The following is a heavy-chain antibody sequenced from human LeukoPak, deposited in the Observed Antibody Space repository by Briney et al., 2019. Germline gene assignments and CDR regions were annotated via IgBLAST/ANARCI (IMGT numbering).Heavy chain of an antibody. CDR2: TYYRSKWYN. CDR3: ARDPSAMIEEWDAFDI. CDR1: GDSVSSNSAA. J-gene: IGHJ3*02. V-gene: IGHV6-1*01. D-gene: IGHD3-22*01. Sequence: SQTLSLTCAISGDSVSSNSAAWNWIRQSPSRGLEWLGRTYYRSKWYNDYAVSVKSRITINPDTSKNQFSLQLNSVTPEDTAVYYCARDPSAMIEEWDAFDIWGQGTMVTVSS.